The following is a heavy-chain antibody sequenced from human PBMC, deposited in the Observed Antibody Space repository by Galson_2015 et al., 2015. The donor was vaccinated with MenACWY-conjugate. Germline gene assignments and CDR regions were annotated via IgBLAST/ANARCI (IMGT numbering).Heavy chain of an antibody. V-gene: IGHV4-39*01. CDR1: GGSITSNDFY. J-gene: IGHJ3*02. Sequence: LSLTCTVSGGSITSNDFYCGWFRQPPGKGLEWIGNIHYSGGTYHNPSLKSRITTSVDTSKNQFSLNLASVTAADTAVYYCGRRRPRDIGGGFDTWGQGTLVTASP. CDR2: IHYSGGT. D-gene: IGHD2-15*01. CDR3: GRRRPRDIGGGFDT.